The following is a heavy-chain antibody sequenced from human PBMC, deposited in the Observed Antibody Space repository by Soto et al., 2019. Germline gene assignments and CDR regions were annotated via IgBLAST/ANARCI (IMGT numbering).Heavy chain of an antibody. D-gene: IGHD2-2*01. Sequence: ASVKVSCKASGYTFTSYDINWVRQATGQGLEWMGWMNPNSGNTGYAQKFQGRVTMTRNTSISTAYMELSSLRSEDTAVYYCARLPLGYCSSTRCYADYFDYWGQGTLVTVSS. CDR2: MNPNSGNT. CDR1: GYTFTSYD. J-gene: IGHJ4*02. V-gene: IGHV1-8*01. CDR3: ARLPLGYCSSTRCYADYFDY.